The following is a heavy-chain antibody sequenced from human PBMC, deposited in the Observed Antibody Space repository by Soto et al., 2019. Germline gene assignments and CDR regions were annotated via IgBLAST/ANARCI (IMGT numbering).Heavy chain of an antibody. J-gene: IGHJ4*02. Sequence: ASETLSLTCGAYGGPFNAYYWNWVRQAPGKGLEWIGQITPSGVTNYNPSLKSRVTMSIDTSSNIFSLRLTSVTAADTAVYFCASRQAQGLNYWGQGTLVTVSS. CDR3: ASRQAQGLNY. CDR1: GGPFNAYY. V-gene: IGHV4-34*01. CDR2: ITPSGVT.